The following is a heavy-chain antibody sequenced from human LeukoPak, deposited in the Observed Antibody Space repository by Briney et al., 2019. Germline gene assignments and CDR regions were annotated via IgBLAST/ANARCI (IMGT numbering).Heavy chain of an antibody. CDR1: GFTFDDYA. CDR2: ISWNSGSI. J-gene: IGHJ4*02. V-gene: IGHV3-9*01. Sequence: GGSLRLSCAAPGFTFDDYAMHWVRQAPGKGLEWVSGISWNSGSIGYADSVKGRFTISRDNAKNSLYLQMNSLRAEDTAVYYCARVAEDSSGWYGWDPYYFDYWGQGTLVTVSS. CDR3: ARVAEDSSGWYGWDPYYFDY. D-gene: IGHD6-19*01.